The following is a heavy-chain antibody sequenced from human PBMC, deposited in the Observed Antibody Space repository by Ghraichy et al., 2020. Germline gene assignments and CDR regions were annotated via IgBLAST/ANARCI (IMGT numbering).Heavy chain of an antibody. CDR3: AKGGGHSFGYVPH. J-gene: IGHJ4*02. D-gene: IGHD5-18*01. CDR1: GYTFSSFT. Sequence: GALNISCAASGYTFSSFTMSWVRQAPGKGLEWVSIITVSGGSTYYADSVKGRFTVSRDNSKNTLTLQMNNLRPEDTAVYFCAKGGGHSFGYVPHWGQGSQVTVSS. V-gene: IGHV3-23*01. CDR2: ITVSGGST.